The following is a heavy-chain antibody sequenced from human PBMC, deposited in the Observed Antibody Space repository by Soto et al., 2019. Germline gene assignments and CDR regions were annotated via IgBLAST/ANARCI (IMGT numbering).Heavy chain of an antibody. J-gene: IGHJ4*02. CDR1: GGSISSSSYY. V-gene: IGHV4-39*01. CDR3: ARPGYGDYEDY. Sequence: QLQLQESGPGLVKPSETLSLTCTVSGGSISSSSYYWGWIRQPPGKGLEWIGSIYYSGSTYYNPSIKSRVTISVDTSKNQFSLKLSSVTAADTAVYYCARPGYGDYEDYWGQGTLVTVSS. D-gene: IGHD4-17*01. CDR2: IYYSGST.